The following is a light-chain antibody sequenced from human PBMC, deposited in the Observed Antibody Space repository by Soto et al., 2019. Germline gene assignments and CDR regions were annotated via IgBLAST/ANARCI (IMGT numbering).Light chain of an antibody. CDR2: EVS. V-gene: IGLV2-14*01. J-gene: IGLJ1*01. CDR3: SSYTSSSTYV. Sequence: QSVLTQPASVSGSPGQSITISCTGSSTDVGGYSYVSWYQQHPGKAPKVMIYEVSNRPSGVSNRFSDSKSGNTASLTISGLQAEDEADYYCSSYTSSSTYVFGTGTKVTVL. CDR1: STDVGGYSY.